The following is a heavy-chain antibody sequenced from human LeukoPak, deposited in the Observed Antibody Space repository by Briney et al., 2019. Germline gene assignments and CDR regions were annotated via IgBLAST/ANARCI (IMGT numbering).Heavy chain of an antibody. CDR1: GFTFSSYA. D-gene: IGHD6-19*01. Sequence: GGSLRLSCAASGFTFSSYAMHWVRQAPGKGLEYVSAISSNGGSTYYANSVKGRFTISRDNSKNTLYLQMGSLRAEDMAVYYCVRAIAVAGDFDYWGQGTLVTVSS. J-gene: IGHJ4*02. CDR3: VRAIAVAGDFDY. CDR2: ISSNGGST. V-gene: IGHV3-64*01.